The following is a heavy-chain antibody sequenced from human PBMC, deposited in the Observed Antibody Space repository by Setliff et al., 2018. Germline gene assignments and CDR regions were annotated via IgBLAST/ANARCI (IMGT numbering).Heavy chain of an antibody. J-gene: IGHJ5*02. D-gene: IGHD3-10*01. CDR1: GYTFTSYD. Sequence: ASVKVSCKASGYTFTSYDINWVRQATGQGPEWMGWMNPNSGNTGYAQKFQGRVTMTRNTSISTAYMELSSLRSEDTAVYYCARAELLWFGGFDPWGQGTLVTVSS. CDR3: ARAELLWFGGFDP. CDR2: MNPNSGNT. V-gene: IGHV1-8*02.